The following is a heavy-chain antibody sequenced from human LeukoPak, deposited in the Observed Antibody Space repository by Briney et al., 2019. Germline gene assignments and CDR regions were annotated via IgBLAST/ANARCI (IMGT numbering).Heavy chain of an antibody. CDR3: ARDRSYGNNWFDP. J-gene: IGHJ5*02. CDR2: IYNRGTT. V-gene: IGHV4-59*01. D-gene: IGHD4-17*01. CDR1: GGSISSFY. Sequence: SETLSLTCTVSGGSISSFYWSWIRQPPGKGLEWIGYIYNRGTTNYNPSLKSRVTIAVDTSKNQLSLKLTSVTAADTAVYYCARDRSYGNNWFDPWGQGTLVTVS.